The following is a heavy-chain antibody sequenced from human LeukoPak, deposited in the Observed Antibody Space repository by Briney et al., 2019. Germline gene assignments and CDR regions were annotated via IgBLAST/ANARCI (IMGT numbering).Heavy chain of an antibody. J-gene: IGHJ3*02. Sequence: SVKVSCKASGGTFSSYAISWVRQAPGQGLEWMGGIIPIFGTANYAQKSQGRVTITADKSTSTAYMELSSLRSEDTAVYYCARLNGGSGAFDIWGQGTMVTVSS. V-gene: IGHV1-69*06. CDR2: IIPIFGTA. D-gene: IGHD3-10*01. CDR1: GGTFSSYA. CDR3: ARLNGGSGAFDI.